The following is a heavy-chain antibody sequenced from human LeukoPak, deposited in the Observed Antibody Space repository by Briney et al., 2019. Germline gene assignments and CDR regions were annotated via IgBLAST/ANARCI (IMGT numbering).Heavy chain of an antibody. CDR1: GFTFSSYG. Sequence: PGRSLRLSCAASGFTFSSYGMHWVRQAPGKGLEWVAVISYDGSNKYYADSVKGRFTISRDNYKNTLYLQMNSLRAEDTAVYYCAKDMSSGDGGWGSYPIGGFDYWGQGTLVTVSS. J-gene: IGHJ4*02. V-gene: IGHV3-30*18. CDR2: ISYDGSNK. CDR3: AKDMSSGDGGWGSYPIGGFDY. D-gene: IGHD3-16*01.